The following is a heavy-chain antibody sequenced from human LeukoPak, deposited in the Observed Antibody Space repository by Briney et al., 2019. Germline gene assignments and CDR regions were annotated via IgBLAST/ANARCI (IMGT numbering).Heavy chain of an antibody. CDR1: GGSISSGDYC. Sequence: SETLSLTCTVSGGSISSGDYCWSWIRQPPGKGLEWIGYIYYSGSTYYNPSLKSRVTISVDTSKNQFSLKLSSATAADTAVYYCARSYYYYYGMDVWGQGTTVTVSS. CDR2: IYYSGST. V-gene: IGHV4-30-4*01. CDR3: ARSYYYYYGMDV. J-gene: IGHJ6*02.